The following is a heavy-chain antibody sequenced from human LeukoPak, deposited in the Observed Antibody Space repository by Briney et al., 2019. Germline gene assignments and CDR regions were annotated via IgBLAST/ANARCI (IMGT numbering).Heavy chain of an antibody. CDR3: ASASTIAAAGIDAFDI. CDR1: GGSISSYY. J-gene: IGHJ3*02. Sequence: PSETLSLTRTVSGGSISSYYWSWIRQPPGKGLEWIGYIYTSGSTNYNPSLKSRVTISVDTSKNQFSLKLSSVTAADTAVYYCASASTIAAAGIDAFDIWGQGTMVTVSS. V-gene: IGHV4-4*09. D-gene: IGHD6-13*01. CDR2: IYTSGST.